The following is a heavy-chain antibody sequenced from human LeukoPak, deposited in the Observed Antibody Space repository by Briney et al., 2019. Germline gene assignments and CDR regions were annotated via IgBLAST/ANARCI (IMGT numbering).Heavy chain of an antibody. CDR3: ARARRNSIAAAGHFDY. Sequence: PGGSLRLSCAASGFTFSSYGMHWVRQAPGKGLEWVAVISYDGSNKYYADSVKGRFTISRDNSKNTLYLQMNSLRAEDTAVYYCARARRNSIAAAGHFDYWGQGTLVTVSS. V-gene: IGHV3-30*03. J-gene: IGHJ4*02. CDR1: GFTFSSYG. CDR2: ISYDGSNK. D-gene: IGHD6-13*01.